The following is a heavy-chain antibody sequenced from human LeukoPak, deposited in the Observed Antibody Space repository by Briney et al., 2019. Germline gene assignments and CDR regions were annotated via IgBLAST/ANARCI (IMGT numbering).Heavy chain of an antibody. Sequence: SETLSLTCTVSGGSISSYYWSWIRQPPGKGLEWIGYIYYSGSTNYNPSLKSRVTTSVDTSKNQFSLKLSSVTAADTAVYYCARDRLVGATFYYYYYMDVWGKGTTVTVSS. J-gene: IGHJ6*03. CDR2: IYYSGST. D-gene: IGHD1-26*01. CDR1: GGSISSYY. CDR3: ARDRLVGATFYYYYYMDV. V-gene: IGHV4-59*01.